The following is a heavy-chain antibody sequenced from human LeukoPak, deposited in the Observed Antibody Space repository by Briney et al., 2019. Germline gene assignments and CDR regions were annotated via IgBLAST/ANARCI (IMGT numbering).Heavy chain of an antibody. Sequence: PGGSLTLSCAGSGFTLSNNWMSWVRQAPGKGLEWEANIKKDVTKTNYVNSMKGRFTISRDNAKKSLFLQMSSVRAEDTAVYYCARDTYYDYVWGSYRPPYFDYWGQGTLVTVSS. CDR1: GFTLSNNW. J-gene: IGHJ4*02. CDR2: IKKDVTKT. V-gene: IGHV3-7*01. D-gene: IGHD3-16*02. CDR3: ARDTYYDYVWGSYRPPYFDY.